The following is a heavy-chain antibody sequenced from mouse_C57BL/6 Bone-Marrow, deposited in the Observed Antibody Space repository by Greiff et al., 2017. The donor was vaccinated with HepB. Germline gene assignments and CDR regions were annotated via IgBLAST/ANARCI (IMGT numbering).Heavy chain of an antibody. CDR2: IDPSDSYT. V-gene: IGHV1-69*01. CDR1: GYTFTSYW. Sequence: QVQLQQPGAELVMPGASVKLSCKASGYTFTSYWMHWVKQRPGQGLEWIGEIDPSDSYTNYNQKFKGKSTLTVDKSSSTAYMQISSLTSEDSAVYYCARSALRLPYFDYWGQGTTLTVSS. J-gene: IGHJ2*01. D-gene: IGHD3-2*02. CDR3: ARSALRLPYFDY.